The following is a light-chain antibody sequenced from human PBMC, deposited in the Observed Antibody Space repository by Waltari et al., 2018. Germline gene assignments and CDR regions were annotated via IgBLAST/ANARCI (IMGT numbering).Light chain of an antibody. CDR3: QQRGSWPLT. J-gene: IGKJ4*01. CDR1: QTISNF. CDR2: DAS. Sequence: EIVLTQSPPTLSLSPGERVTLSCRANQTISNFLGWYQQRPGRSPRLLIYDASTRAPGVPTRFSGSGSGTDFTLTISNLEPEDVAVYYCQQRGSWPLTFGGGTRVDI. V-gene: IGKV3-11*01.